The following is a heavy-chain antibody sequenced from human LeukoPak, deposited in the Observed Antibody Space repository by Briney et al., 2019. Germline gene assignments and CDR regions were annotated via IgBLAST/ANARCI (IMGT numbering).Heavy chain of an antibody. CDR1: GYTFSGSF. CDR3: AREGGNWNYFDY. Sequence: ASVKVSCTAPGYTFSGSFMHWVRQAPGQGLEWMGWIKPNSAGTRDAQKFQGRFTMTRDTSINTAYMELSSLRSEDTAVYYCAREGGNWNYFDYWGQGTLVTVSS. J-gene: IGHJ4*02. CDR2: IKPNSAGT. V-gene: IGHV1-2*02. D-gene: IGHD1-20*01.